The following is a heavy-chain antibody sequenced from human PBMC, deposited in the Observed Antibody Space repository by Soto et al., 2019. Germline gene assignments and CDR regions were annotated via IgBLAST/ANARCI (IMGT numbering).Heavy chain of an antibody. J-gene: IGHJ4*02. Sequence: ASLKVSCNASGYTCTSYAMHWVLQAPGQRLEWMGWINAGNGNTKYSQKFQGRVTITRDTSASTAYMELSSLRSEDTAVYYCARSIVVVTAAEYWGQGTLVTVSS. CDR3: ARSIVVVTAAEY. CDR2: INAGNGNT. D-gene: IGHD2-21*02. CDR1: GYTCTSYA. V-gene: IGHV1-3*01.